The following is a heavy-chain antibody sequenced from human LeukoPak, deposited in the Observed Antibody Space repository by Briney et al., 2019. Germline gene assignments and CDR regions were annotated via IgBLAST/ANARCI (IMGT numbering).Heavy chain of an antibody. D-gene: IGHD3-22*01. V-gene: IGHV4-59*08. CDR3: ARQESSAYYPFEY. J-gene: IGHJ4*02. CDR2: IHYSGSS. Sequence: SETLSLTCTVSGGSISSYYWSWIRQPPGKGLEWIGYIHYSGSSSYNPSLKSRVTMSVDTSKNQFSLKLSSVTAADTAVYYCARQESSAYYPFEYWGPGTLVSVSS. CDR1: GGSISSYY.